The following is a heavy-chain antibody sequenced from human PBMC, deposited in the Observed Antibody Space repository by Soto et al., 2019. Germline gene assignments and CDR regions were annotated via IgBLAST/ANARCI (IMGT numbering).Heavy chain of an antibody. D-gene: IGHD2-2*03. J-gene: IGHJ6*01. CDR2: IWYDGSNK. CDR3: AMGIVDNYYYYGMGV. CDR1: GFTFSSYG. Sequence: QVQLVESGGGVVQPGRSLRLSCAASGFTFSSYGMHWVRQAPGKGLEWVAVIWYDGSNKYYADSVKGRFTISRDNSKNTLYLQMNSLRAEGTAVYYCAMGIVDNYYYYGMGVWGQGTTVTVSS. V-gene: IGHV3-33*01.